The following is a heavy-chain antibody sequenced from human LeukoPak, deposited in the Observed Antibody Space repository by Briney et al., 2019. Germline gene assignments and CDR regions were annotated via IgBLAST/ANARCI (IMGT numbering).Heavy chain of an antibody. V-gene: IGHV3-74*01. CDR2: IDPDASAS. D-gene: IGHD3-10*01. Sequence: GRSLRLSCAASGFTFSSYWMHWVRQVPGEGLVWVSRIDPDASASTYADSVKGRFTISRDNAKNTLWLQMNSLRADDTAVYYCARDPMVRGSDGMDVWGQGTTVTVSS. CDR3: ARDPMVRGSDGMDV. J-gene: IGHJ6*02. CDR1: GFTFSSYW.